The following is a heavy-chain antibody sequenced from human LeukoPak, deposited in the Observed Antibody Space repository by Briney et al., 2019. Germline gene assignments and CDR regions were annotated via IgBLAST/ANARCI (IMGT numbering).Heavy chain of an antibody. CDR3: ARGIAAAGSVSDWFDP. J-gene: IGHJ5*02. V-gene: IGHV4-34*01. CDR2: IIHSGST. CDR1: GGSFSGYY. D-gene: IGHD6-13*01. Sequence: SETLSLTCTFYGGSFSGYYWTWIRQPPGKGLEWIGEIIHSGSTNYNPSFKSRVTISVDTSKNQFSLKLSSVTAADTAVYYCARGIAAAGSVSDWFDPWGQGTLVTVSS.